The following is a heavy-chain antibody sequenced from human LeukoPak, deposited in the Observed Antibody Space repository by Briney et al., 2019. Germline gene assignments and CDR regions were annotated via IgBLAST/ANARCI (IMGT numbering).Heavy chain of an antibody. CDR1: GFTFSSYA. CDR2: ISGRGDSS. CDR3: AKRCNTDCQGDFDY. Sequence: GRSLRLSCAASGFTFSSYAMHWVRQAPGKGLEWVSSISGRGDSSHYADSVIGRFTISRDNSKNTLYLQMDSLRAGDTAIYYCAKRCNTDCQGDFDYWGQGTLVTVSS. D-gene: IGHD2-21*02. J-gene: IGHJ4*02. V-gene: IGHV3-23*01.